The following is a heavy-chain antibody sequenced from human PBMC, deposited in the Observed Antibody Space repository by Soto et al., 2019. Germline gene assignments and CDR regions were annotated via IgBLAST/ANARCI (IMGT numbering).Heavy chain of an antibody. CDR3: ARLGYDFSVDY. D-gene: IGHD3-3*01. Sequence: QLQLQESGPGLVKPSETLSLTCTVSGGSISSSSYYWGWIRQPPGKGLEWIGSIYYSGSTYHNPSLKSRVTISVDTSKNQFSLKLSSVTAADTAVYYCARLGYDFSVDYWGQGTLVTVSS. CDR2: IYYSGST. CDR1: GGSISSSSYY. V-gene: IGHV4-39*01. J-gene: IGHJ4*02.